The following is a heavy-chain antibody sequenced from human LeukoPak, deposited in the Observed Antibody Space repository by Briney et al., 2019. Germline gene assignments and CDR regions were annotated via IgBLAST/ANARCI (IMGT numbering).Heavy chain of an antibody. V-gene: IGHV3-53*01. CDR2: VYSGGST. J-gene: IGHJ4*02. D-gene: IGHD3-16*01. CDR3: ARAVSGSSPSDY. CDR1: GFTVSSNY. Sequence: GGSLRLSCAASGFTVSSNYMSWVRQAPGKGLEWVSVVYSGGSTYYADSVKGRFTISRDNSKNTLYLQMSGLRAEDTAVYYCARAVSGSSPSDYWGQGTLVTVSS.